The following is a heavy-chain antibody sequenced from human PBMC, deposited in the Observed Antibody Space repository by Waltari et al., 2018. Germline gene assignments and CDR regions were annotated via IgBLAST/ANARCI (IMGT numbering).Heavy chain of an antibody. CDR3: ARRQLGGPFDP. CDR2: IIPIFGTAP. D-gene: IGHD3-16*01. J-gene: IGHJ5*02. CDR1: GGTFGSYG. V-gene: IGHV1-69*12. Sequence: QVQLVQSGAEVKKPGSSVKVAWKASGGTFGSYGITWVRQAPGEGLGWMGGIIPIFGTAPNYAQKFQGRLTVTADESTATVYMDLSGLRSDDTAVYYCARRQLGGPFDPWGQGTLVSVSS.